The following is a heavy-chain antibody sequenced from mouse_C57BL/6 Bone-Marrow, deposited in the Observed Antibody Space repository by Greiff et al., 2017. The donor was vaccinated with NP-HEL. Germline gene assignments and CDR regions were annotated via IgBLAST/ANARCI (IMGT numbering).Heavy chain of an antibody. D-gene: IGHD2-4*01. Sequence: EVQRVESGPELVKPGASVKISCKASGYTFTDYYMNWVQQSHGKSLEWIGDINPNNGGTSYNQKFKGKVTLTVDKSSSTDYMELRSLTSEDSAVYYCARGKIYCDYFSYFAYWGQGTTLTVSS. CDR3: ARGKIYCDYFSYFAY. V-gene: IGHV1-26*01. CDR1: GYTFTDYY. CDR2: INPNNGGT. J-gene: IGHJ2*01.